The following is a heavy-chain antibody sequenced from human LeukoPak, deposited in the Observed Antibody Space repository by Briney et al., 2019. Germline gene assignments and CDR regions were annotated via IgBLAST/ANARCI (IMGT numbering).Heavy chain of an antibody. CDR3: ARGVDYGDLECFQH. Sequence: PGGSLRLSCAASGFTFSSYGMHWVRQAPGKGLEWVAVIWYDGSNKYYADSVKGRFTISRDNSKNTLYLQMNSLRAEDTAVYYCARGVDYGDLECFQHWGQGTLVTVSS. J-gene: IGHJ1*01. V-gene: IGHV3-33*01. CDR1: GFTFSSYG. CDR2: IWYDGSNK. D-gene: IGHD4-17*01.